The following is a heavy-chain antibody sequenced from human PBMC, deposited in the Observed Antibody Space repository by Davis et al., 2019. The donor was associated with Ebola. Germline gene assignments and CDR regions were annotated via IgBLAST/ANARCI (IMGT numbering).Heavy chain of an antibody. CDR3: ARDKGTYYYDSSGYYPDAFDI. V-gene: IGHV1-46*03. CDR1: GYTFTGYY. Sequence: ASVKVSCKASGYTFTGYYMHWVRQAPGQGLEWMGIINPSGGSTSYAQKFQGRVTMTRDTSTSTVYMELSSLRSEDTAVYYCARDKGTYYYDSSGYYPDAFDIWGQGTMVTVSS. CDR2: INPSGGST. J-gene: IGHJ3*02. D-gene: IGHD3-22*01.